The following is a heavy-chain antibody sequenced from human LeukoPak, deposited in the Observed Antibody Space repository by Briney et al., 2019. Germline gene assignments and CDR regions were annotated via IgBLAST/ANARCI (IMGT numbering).Heavy chain of an antibody. D-gene: IGHD3-10*01. Sequence: GSLRLSCAASGFTFSDYYMSWIRQAPGKGLERVSYISSSGSTIYYADSVKGRFTISRDNAKNSLYLQMNSLRAEDTAVYYCARDGDLRGVTPYYFDYWGQGTLVTVSS. CDR3: ARDGDLRGVTPYYFDY. CDR2: ISSSGSTI. V-gene: IGHV3-11*01. CDR1: GFTFSDYY. J-gene: IGHJ4*02.